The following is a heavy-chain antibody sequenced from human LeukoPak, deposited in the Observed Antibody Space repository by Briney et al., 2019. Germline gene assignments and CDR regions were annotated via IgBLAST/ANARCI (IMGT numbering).Heavy chain of an antibody. CDR3: ARDGGENWPVDY. CDR2: IYHSGST. D-gene: IGHD3-16*01. Sequence: SETLSLTCTVSGGSISSGGYYWSWIRQPPGKGLEWIGYIYHSGSTYYNPSLKSRVTISVDRSKNQFTLKLSSVTAADTAVYYCARDGGENWPVDYRGQGTLVTVSS. J-gene: IGHJ4*02. V-gene: IGHV4-30-2*01. CDR1: GGSISSGGYY.